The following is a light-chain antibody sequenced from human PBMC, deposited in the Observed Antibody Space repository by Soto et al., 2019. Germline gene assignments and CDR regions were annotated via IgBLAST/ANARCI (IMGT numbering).Light chain of an antibody. J-gene: IGKJ1*01. CDR3: QQHYSTPRT. CDR2: AAS. CDR1: QSISSY. Sequence: DIQMTQSPASLSASVGGRVTLTCRASQSISSYLNWYQQKPGKAPKLLIYAASSLQGGVPSRFSGSGSGTEFTLTISSLQPEDFATYYCQQHYSTPRTFGRGTKVDIK. V-gene: IGKV1-39*01.